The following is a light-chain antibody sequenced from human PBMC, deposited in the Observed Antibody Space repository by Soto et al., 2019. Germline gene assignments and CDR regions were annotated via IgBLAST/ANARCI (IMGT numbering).Light chain of an antibody. J-gene: IGKJ1*01. CDR3: QQYYRTPCT. V-gene: IGKV4-1*01. CDR2: WAS. Sequence: DIVLTQSPDSLAVSLGERATINCKSSQSVLYSSNNKNYLAWYQQKPGQPPKLLIYWASTRESGVPDRFSVSGSGTDFTLTISSLQAEDVAVYYCQQYYRTPCTFGQGTKVEIK. CDR1: QSVLYSSNNKNY.